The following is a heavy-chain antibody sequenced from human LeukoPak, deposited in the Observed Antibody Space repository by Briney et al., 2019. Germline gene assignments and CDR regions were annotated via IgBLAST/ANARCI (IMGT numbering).Heavy chain of an antibody. J-gene: IGHJ4*02. CDR1: GFTFSSYE. CDR3: ARELGVLLWFGELLGYDGYYFDY. V-gene: IGHV3-48*03. Sequence: GGSLRLSCAASGFTFSSYEMNWVRQAPGKGLEWVSYISSSGSTIYYADSVKGRFTISRDNAKNSLYLQMNSLRAEDTAVYYCARELGVLLWFGELLGYDGYYFDYWGQGTLVTVSS. CDR2: ISSSGSTI. D-gene: IGHD3-10*01.